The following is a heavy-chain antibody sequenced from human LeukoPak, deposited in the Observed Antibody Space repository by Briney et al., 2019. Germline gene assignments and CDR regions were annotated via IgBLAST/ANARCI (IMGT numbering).Heavy chain of an antibody. CDR2: IYYNGST. Sequence: SETLSLTCTVSGGSISSSSYYWGWIRQPPGKGLEWIGSIYYNGSTYYKPSLKSRVTISVDTSKNQFSLNLSSVTAADTAVHYCARRMSGFYDASAYFLRPFDYWGQGSLVTVSS. CDR1: GGSISSSSYY. CDR3: ARRMSGFYDASAYFLRPFDY. D-gene: IGHD3-22*01. V-gene: IGHV4-39*01. J-gene: IGHJ4*02.